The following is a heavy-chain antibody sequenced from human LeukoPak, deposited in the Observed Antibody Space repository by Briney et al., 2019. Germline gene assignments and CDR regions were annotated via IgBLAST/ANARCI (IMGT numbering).Heavy chain of an antibody. J-gene: IGHJ4*02. CDR1: GFTFSSCA. V-gene: IGHV3-23*01. CDR3: AKDRWLRSPHNFDY. CDR2: ISGTGGST. D-gene: IGHD5-12*01. Sequence: PGGSLRLSCAASGFTFSSCAMSCVRQAPGKGLEWVSGISGTGGSTYYADSVKGRFTISRDNSESTLYLQMNSLRAEDTAVYYCAKDRWLRSPHNFDYWGQGTLVTVSS.